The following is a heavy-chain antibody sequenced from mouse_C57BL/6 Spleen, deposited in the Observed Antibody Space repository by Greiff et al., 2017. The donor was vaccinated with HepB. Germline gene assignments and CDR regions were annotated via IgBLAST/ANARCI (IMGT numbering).Heavy chain of an antibody. Sequence: EVKVVESGGGLVKPGGSLKLSCAASGFTFSSYAMSWVRQTPEKRLEWVATISDGGSYTYYPENVKGRFTISRDNAKNNLYLQMSHLKSEDTAMYYCARDAFYYFDYWGQGTTLTVSS. CDR3: ARDAFYYFDY. CDR1: GFTFSSYA. CDR2: ISDGGSYT. V-gene: IGHV5-4*01. J-gene: IGHJ2*01.